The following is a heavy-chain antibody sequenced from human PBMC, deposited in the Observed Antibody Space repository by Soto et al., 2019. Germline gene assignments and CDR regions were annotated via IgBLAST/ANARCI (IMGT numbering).Heavy chain of an antibody. J-gene: IGHJ3*02. Sequence: QVPLVQSGAEVKKPGASVKVSCKASGYTFTGYYMHWVRQAPGQGLEWMGWINPNSGGTNYAQKFQGWVTMTRDTSISTAYMELSRLRSDDTAVYYCARDREICSSTSCYPNAFDIWGQGTMVTVSS. CDR2: INPNSGGT. CDR3: ARDREICSSTSCYPNAFDI. V-gene: IGHV1-2*04. CDR1: GYTFTGYY. D-gene: IGHD2-2*01.